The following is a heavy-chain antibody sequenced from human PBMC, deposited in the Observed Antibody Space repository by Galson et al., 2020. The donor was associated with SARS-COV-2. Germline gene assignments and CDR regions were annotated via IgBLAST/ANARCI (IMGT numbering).Heavy chain of an antibody. CDR2: IDWDDDK. V-gene: IGHV2-70*04. CDR1: GFSLSTSGMR. Sequence: SGPTLVKPTQTLTLTCTFSGFSLSTSGMRVSWIRQPPGKALEWLARIDWDDDKFYSTSLKTRLTISKDTSKNQVVLTMTNMDPVDTATYYCARTYYDILTGYYSAFDIWGQGTTVTVSS. CDR3: ARTYYDILTGYYSAFDI. D-gene: IGHD3-9*01. J-gene: IGHJ3*02.